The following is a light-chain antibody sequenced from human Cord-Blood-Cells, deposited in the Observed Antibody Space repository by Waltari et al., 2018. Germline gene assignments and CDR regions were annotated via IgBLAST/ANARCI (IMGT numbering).Light chain of an antibody. CDR2: EVS. Sequence: QSALTQPASVSGSPGQSITISCTGTSSDVGGYNYVSWYQQHPGKAPKLMIYEVSNRPSGVCNRCSGSKSGNTASLTISGLQAEDEADYYCSSYTSSSTPHVVFGGGTKLTVL. V-gene: IGLV2-14*01. J-gene: IGLJ2*01. CDR1: SSDVGGYNY. CDR3: SSYTSSSTPHVV.